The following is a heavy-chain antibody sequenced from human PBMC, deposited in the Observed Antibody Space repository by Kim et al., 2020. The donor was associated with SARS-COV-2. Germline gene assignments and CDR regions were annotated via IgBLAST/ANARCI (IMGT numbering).Heavy chain of an antibody. CDR2: FNPTTGDT. D-gene: IGHD2-15*01. J-gene: IGHJ6*02. CDR1: GYTFSNFF. CDR3: ARGREAKFVLDSTMDV. V-gene: IGHV1-2*06. Sequence: ASVKVSCKTSGYTFSNFFMNWVRQAPGQGLEWVGRFNPTTGDTKFAQKFQGRVTMARDTSISTAYMELTNLKSDDTAVYYCARGREAKFVLDSTMDVWGQ.